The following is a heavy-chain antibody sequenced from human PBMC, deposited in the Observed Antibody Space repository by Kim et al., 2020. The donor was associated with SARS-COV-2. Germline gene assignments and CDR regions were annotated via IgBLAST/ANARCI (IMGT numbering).Heavy chain of an antibody. Sequence: NYAQKFQGRVTMTTDTSTSTAYMELRSLRSDDTVVYYCARAFEYSSPFGYWGQGTLVTVSS. V-gene: IGHV1-18*01. J-gene: IGHJ4*02. CDR3: ARAFEYSSPFGY. D-gene: IGHD6-6*01.